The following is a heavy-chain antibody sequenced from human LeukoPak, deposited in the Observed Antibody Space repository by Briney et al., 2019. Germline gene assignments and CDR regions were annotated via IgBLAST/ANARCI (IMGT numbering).Heavy chain of an antibody. CDR2: IYSSGST. V-gene: IGHV4-4*09. CDR1: GDSINNYY. Sequence: SETLSLTCTVSGDSINNYYWSCIRHPPGGGLEGIGYIYSSGSTNYNPSLKSRVSISVDTSKNQFSLKLNSVTAADTAVYYCAGTPYCSSDNCCRCYNGNDAFDISGQGTKVTVFS. D-gene: IGHD2-2*01. J-gene: IGHJ3*02. CDR3: AGTPYCSSDNCCRCYNGNDAFDI.